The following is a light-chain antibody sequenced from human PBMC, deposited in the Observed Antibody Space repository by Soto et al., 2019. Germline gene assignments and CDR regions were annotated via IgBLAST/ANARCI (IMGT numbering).Light chain of an antibody. CDR3: HQYGSSPPYT. CDR2: AAS. V-gene: IGKV1-39*01. CDR1: QSISSY. Sequence: DIQMTQSPSSLSASVGDRVTITCRASQSISSYLNWYQQKPGKAPKLLIYAASSLQSGVPSRFSGSGSGTEFTLTISRLEPEDFAVYYCHQYGSSPPYTFGQGTKLEI. J-gene: IGKJ2*01.